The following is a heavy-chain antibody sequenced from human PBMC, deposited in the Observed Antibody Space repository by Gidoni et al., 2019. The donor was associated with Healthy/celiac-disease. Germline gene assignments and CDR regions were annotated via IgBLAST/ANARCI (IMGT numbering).Heavy chain of an antibody. CDR3: SHSPTYSHGPYNWFDP. CDR2: IYWNDDK. V-gene: IGHV2-5*01. CDR1: GFSLSTSGVG. D-gene: IGHD5-18*01. J-gene: IGHJ5*02. Sequence: QITLKESGPTLVKPTQTLTLTGTFSGFSLSTSGVGVGWIRQPPGKALEWLALIYWNDDKRYSPSLKSRLTITKDTSKNQVVLNMTNMDPVDTATYYCSHSPTYSHGPYNWFDPWGQGTLVTVSS.